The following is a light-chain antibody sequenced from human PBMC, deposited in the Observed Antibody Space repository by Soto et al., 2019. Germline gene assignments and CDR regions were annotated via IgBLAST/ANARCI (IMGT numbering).Light chain of an antibody. CDR1: NSDVENYRL. Sequence: QSVLAQPSSVSGAPGQSITISCTGTNSDVENYRLISWYQHHPGKVPKVVISEATKRPSGVSTRFSGSKSGNTASLTISGLQAEDEADYYCSSYTDTNTYVFGSGTKVTVL. J-gene: IGLJ1*01. CDR2: EAT. V-gene: IGLV2-23*01. CDR3: SSYTDTNTYV.